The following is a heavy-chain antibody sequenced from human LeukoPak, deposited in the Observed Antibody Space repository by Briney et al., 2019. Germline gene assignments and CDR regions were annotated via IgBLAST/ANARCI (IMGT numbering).Heavy chain of an antibody. Sequence: PGGSLRLSCAASGFTFSSYGMHWVRQAPGKGLEWVAVISYDGSNKYYADSVKGRFTISRDNSKNTLYLQMNSLRAEDTAEYYCAKAMVRGSYYYYMDVWGKGTTVTVSS. CDR3: AKAMVRGSYYYYMDV. J-gene: IGHJ6*03. D-gene: IGHD3-10*01. CDR2: ISYDGSNK. V-gene: IGHV3-30*18. CDR1: GFTFSSYG.